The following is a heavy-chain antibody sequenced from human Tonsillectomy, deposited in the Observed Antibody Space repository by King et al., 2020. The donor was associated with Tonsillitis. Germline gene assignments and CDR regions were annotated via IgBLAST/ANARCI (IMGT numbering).Heavy chain of an antibody. D-gene: IGHD3-10*01. CDR1: GFTFTSHW. CDR2: IKEDGSEK. V-gene: IGHV3-7*03. Sequence: DVQLVESGGGLVQRGGSLRLSCAASGFTFTSHWMSWVRQAPGKGLEWVANIKEDGSEKYYVDSVKGRFTISRDNAKNSLYLQMNSLRAEDTAVYYCAREGGSGTIYYMDVWGKGTTVTVSS. CDR3: AREGGSGTIYYMDV. J-gene: IGHJ6*03.